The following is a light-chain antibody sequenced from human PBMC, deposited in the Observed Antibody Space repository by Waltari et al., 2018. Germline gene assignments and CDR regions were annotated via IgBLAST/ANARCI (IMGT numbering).Light chain of an antibody. V-gene: IGLV2-14*01. CDR3: ASYTSSSTWV. CDR2: DVS. CDR1: SSDVGGYNY. Sequence: QSALTQPASVSGSPGQSITISCTGTSSDVGGYNYVCWYQQYPGKAPKLMIYDVSSRPSGVSNRFSGSKSGNTASLTISGLQAEDEADYDCASYTSSSTWVFGGGTKLTVL. J-gene: IGLJ3*02.